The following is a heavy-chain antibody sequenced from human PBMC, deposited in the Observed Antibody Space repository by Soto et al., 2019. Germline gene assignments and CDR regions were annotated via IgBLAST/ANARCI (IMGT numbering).Heavy chain of an antibody. CDR1: GGSISSGGYY. CDR3: ARERIAAAVSFDY. J-gene: IGHJ4*02. CDR2: IYYSGST. D-gene: IGHD6-13*01. Sequence: QVQLQESGPGLVKPSQTLSLTCTVSGGSISSGGYYWSWIRQHPGKGLEWIGYIYYSGSTYYNPSLTSRVTGSVDTSKNQFSLKLSSVTAADTAVYYCARERIAAAVSFDYWGQGTLVTVSS. V-gene: IGHV4-31*03.